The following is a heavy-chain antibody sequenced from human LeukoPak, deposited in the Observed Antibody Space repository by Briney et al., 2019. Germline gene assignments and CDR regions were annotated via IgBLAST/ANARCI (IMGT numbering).Heavy chain of an antibody. D-gene: IGHD2-15*01. J-gene: IGHJ5*02. CDR2: VYYSGNTNYN. CDR3: ARAGYCSGPTCHTSRPVYNWFDP. Sequence: SETLSLTCSVSGVSISSYYWTWVRQPPGKGLECVGYVYYSGNTNYNNYNPSLKSRVTISMDTSKNQFSLKLTSVTAADTAVYYCARAGYCSGPTCHTSRPVYNWFDPWGQGTQVTVSS. CDR1: GVSISSYY. V-gene: IGHV4-59*13.